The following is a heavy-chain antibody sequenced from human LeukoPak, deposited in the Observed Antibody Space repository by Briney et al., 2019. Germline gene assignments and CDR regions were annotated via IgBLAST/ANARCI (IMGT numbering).Heavy chain of an antibody. D-gene: IGHD3-9*01. Sequence: ASVKVSCKASGYTFTGYYMHWVRQAPGQGLGWMGWINPNSGGTNYAQKFQGRVTMTRDTSISTDYMELSRLRSDDTAVYYCARVWRYDILTGYYPYWGQGTLVTVSS. CDR1: GYTFTGYY. J-gene: IGHJ4*02. CDR2: INPNSGGT. V-gene: IGHV1-2*02. CDR3: ARVWRYDILTGYYPY.